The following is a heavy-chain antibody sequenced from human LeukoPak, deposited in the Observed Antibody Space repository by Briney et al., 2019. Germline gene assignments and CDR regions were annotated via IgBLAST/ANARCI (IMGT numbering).Heavy chain of an antibody. D-gene: IGHD5-12*01. CDR2: INAGNGNT. Sequence: ASVKVSCKASGYTFINYGISWVRQAPGQRLEWMGWINAGNGNTKYSQKFQGRVTIARDTSASTAYMELSSLRSEDTAVYYCARENSGYDPTFDYWGQGTLVTVSS. CDR3: ARENSGYDPTFDY. V-gene: IGHV1-3*01. CDR1: GYTFINYG. J-gene: IGHJ4*02.